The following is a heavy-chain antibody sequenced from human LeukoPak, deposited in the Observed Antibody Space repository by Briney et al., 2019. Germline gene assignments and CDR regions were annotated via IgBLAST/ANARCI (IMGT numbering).Heavy chain of an antibody. J-gene: IGHJ4*02. CDR2: IIPIFGTA. V-gene: IGHV1-69*06. CDR1: GGTFSSYA. CDR3: ARETITMVRGVKARLFDY. D-gene: IGHD3-10*01. Sequence: SVKVSCKASGGTFSSYAISWVRQAPGQGLEWIGGIIPIFGTANYAQKFQGRVTITADKSTSTAYMELSSLRSEDTAVYYCARETITMVRGVKARLFDYWGQGTLVTVSS.